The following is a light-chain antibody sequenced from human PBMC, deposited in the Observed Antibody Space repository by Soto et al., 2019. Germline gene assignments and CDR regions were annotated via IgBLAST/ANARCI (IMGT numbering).Light chain of an antibody. CDR2: DVS. CDR3: QQYTNWPPIT. Sequence: EIVVTQSPATLSVSPGERATLSCRASQSVSSNLAWYQQKPGQAPRLLIYDVSTRATGIPARSSGSVSGTEFTLTLRSLQSEDFAVYDGQQYTNWPPITFGQGTRLEI. V-gene: IGKV3-15*01. CDR1: QSVSSN. J-gene: IGKJ5*01.